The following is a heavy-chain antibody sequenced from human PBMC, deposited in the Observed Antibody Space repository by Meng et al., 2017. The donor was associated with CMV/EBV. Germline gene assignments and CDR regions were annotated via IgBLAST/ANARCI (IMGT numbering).Heavy chain of an antibody. Sequence: GESLKISCAASGFTFSSYAMSWVRQAQGKGLEWVSGITGGGGSTYYADSVKGRFTISRDNSKNTLYLQMNSLTAKDTAIYFCAKYYDLWSGYGSYFDSWGQGTLVTVSS. V-gene: IGHV3-23*01. CDR2: ITGGGGST. CDR3: AKYYDLWSGYGSYFDS. J-gene: IGHJ4*02. CDR1: GFTFSSYA. D-gene: IGHD3-3*01.